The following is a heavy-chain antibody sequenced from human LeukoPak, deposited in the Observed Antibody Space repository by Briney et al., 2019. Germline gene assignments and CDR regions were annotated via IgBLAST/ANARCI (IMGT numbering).Heavy chain of an antibody. V-gene: IGHV4-59*08. CDR1: GDSISSYF. J-gene: IGHJ4*02. D-gene: IGHD1-26*01. CDR2: MYGGGNT. Sequence: PSETLPLICTVSGDSISSYFWGWIRQPPGKGLECIGYMYGGGNTNYNSPLKSRVTFSVDTSKNQVSLKLSSVTAADTAVYYCARHGGRYGAKGIDYWGQGTLVTVSS. CDR3: ARHGGRYGAKGIDY.